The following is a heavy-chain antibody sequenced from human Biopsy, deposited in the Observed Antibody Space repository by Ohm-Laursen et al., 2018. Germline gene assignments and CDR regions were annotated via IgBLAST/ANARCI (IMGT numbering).Heavy chain of an antibody. D-gene: IGHD5-12*01. V-gene: IGHV4-59*08. J-gene: IGHJ2*01. CDR1: GDTISTYY. CDR3: ARNRVDVVKVTTIGWNFDL. Sequence: VTLSLTCTVPGDTISTYYWNWIRQTPGKGLEWIGYIHYTGHIRINPSLNSRATISVDTSKDQYSLKLSSLTAADTAIYYCARNRVDVVKVTTIGWNFDLWGRGTLVTVS. CDR2: IHYTGHI.